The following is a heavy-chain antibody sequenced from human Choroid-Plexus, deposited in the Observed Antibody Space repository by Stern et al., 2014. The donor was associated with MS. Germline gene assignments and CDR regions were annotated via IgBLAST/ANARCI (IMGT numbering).Heavy chain of an antibody. CDR3: AKDRQYLTYFFDH. CDR1: GFTFGSCA. J-gene: IGHJ5*02. V-gene: IGHV3-30*18. CDR2: VSYDGSNK. D-gene: IGHD2/OR15-2a*01. Sequence: VQLVESAGGVVQPGRPLRLSCVASGFTFGSCAMPWVRQAPGKGLELVACVSYDGSNKYYADSVKGRFTISRDNSQNTLYMQMSSLRPEDTAVYYCAKDRQYLTYFFDHWGQGSLVTVSS.